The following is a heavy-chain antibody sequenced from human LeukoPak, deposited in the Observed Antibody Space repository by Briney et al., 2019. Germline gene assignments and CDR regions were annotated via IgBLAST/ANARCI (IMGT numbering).Heavy chain of an antibody. J-gene: IGHJ4*02. CDR1: GYSFTSYW. CDR2: IYPGDSDT. CDR3: ARHWNGEPSDLDY. Sequence: GEALKISCKGSGYSFTSYWIGWVRQMPGKGLEWMGIIYPGDSDTRYSPSFQGQVTISADKSISTAYLRWSSLKASDTAMYYCARHWNGEPSDLDYWGQGTLVSVSS. D-gene: IGHD1-1*01. V-gene: IGHV5-51*01.